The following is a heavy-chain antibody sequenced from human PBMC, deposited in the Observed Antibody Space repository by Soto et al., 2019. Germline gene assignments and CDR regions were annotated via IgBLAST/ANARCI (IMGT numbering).Heavy chain of an antibody. CDR1: GGSSSSYY. CDR3: ARHYSSSEIYYYYYYMDV. D-gene: IGHD6-6*01. CDR2: IHNSGST. V-gene: IGHV4-59*08. J-gene: IGHJ6*03. Sequence: QVQLQESGPGLVKPSETLSLTCTVSGGSSSSYYWSWIRQPPGKGLEWIGYIHNSGSTNYNPSLKTRVTISVDTSKKQFYLTLNSVTAADTAVYYCARHYSSSEIYYYYYYMDVWGKGTTVTVSS.